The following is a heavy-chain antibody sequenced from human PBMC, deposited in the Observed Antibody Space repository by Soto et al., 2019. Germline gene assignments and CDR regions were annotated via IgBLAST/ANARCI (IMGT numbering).Heavy chain of an antibody. CDR3: ARMASTGYFDY. Sequence: QVQLQESSPGLVKPSQTLSLTCTVSVASIISGDYYWTWIRQHPGKGLEWIGYIYHSGSTYYNPSLKSRVTISVDTSKNQFFLELTSVTAADTAVYYCARMASTGYFDYWGQGTLVTVSS. V-gene: IGHV4-31*03. CDR2: IYHSGST. CDR1: VASIISGDYY. J-gene: IGHJ4*02.